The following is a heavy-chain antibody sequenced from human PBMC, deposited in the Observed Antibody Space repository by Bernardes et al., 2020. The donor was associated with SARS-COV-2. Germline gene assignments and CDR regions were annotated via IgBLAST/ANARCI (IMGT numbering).Heavy chain of an antibody. Sequence: GGSLRLSCVVSGFNFGSHWMTWVRRAPGKGLEWVANIKQEGTEKHYVGSVEGRFTVSRDNAKNSLYLQMSGLRVEDTAVYFCARERGGVLDYWGQGTLVSVSS. CDR2: IKQEGTEK. V-gene: IGHV3-7*03. D-gene: IGHD2-8*01. J-gene: IGHJ4*02. CDR3: ARERGGVLDY. CDR1: GFNFGSHW.